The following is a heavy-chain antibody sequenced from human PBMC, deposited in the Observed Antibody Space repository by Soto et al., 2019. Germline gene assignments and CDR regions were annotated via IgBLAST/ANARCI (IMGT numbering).Heavy chain of an antibody. J-gene: IGHJ3*02. V-gene: IGHV3-21*01. CDR1: GFTFSSYS. CDR3: ASLYCSGGSCYDAFDI. CDR2: ISSSSSYI. Sequence: PGGSLRLSCAASGFTFSSYSMNWVRQAPGKGLEWVSSISSSSSYIYYADSVKGRFTISRDNAKNSLYLQMNSLRAEDTAVYYCASLYCSGGSCYDAFDIWGQGTMVTVSS. D-gene: IGHD2-15*01.